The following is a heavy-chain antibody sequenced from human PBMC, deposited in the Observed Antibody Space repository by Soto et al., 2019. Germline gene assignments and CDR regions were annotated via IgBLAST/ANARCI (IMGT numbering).Heavy chain of an antibody. D-gene: IGHD3-16*02. CDR3: SIAGDYYYSWGSYRPYFFDY. CDR1: GFTFSDYY. Sequence: QVQLVESGGGLVKPGGSLRLSCAASGFTFSDYYMSWIRQAPGKGLEWVSYISSSGTTIYYAYSVKGRFTISRDNAKNSLYLQTNSLRAEDTAVYYCSIAGDYYYSWGSYRPYFFDYWGQGTLVTASS. J-gene: IGHJ4*02. CDR2: ISSSGTTI. V-gene: IGHV3-11*01.